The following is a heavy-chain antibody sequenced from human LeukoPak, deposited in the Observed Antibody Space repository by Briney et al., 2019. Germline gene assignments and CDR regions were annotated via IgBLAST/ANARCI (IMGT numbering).Heavy chain of an antibody. D-gene: IGHD2-8*02. CDR2: IQTGGDPK. J-gene: IGHJ6*02. V-gene: IGHV3-33*01. CDR3: AREASTEIIGGMDV. Sequence: QPGRSLRLSCAASGFSFSSNGIHWVRQAPGKGLEWVSFIQTGGDPKYYADSVRGRFTISRDNSKKTCSLRMDSLRVEDTATYYCAREASTEIIGGMDVRGQGTTVTVTS. CDR1: GFSFSSNG.